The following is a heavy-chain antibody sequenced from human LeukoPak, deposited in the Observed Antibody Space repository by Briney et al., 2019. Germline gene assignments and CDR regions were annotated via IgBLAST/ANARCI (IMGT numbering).Heavy chain of an antibody. CDR2: INHSGST. V-gene: IGHV4-34*01. CDR3: ARSPVRVVPAATNFQH. J-gene: IGHJ1*01. CDR1: GGSFSGYY. Sequence: SETLSLTCAVYGGSFSGYYWSWIRQPPGKGLEWIGEINHSGSTNYNPSLKSRVTISVYTSKNQFSLKLSSVTAADTAVYYCARSPVRVVPAATNFQHWGQGTLVTVSS. D-gene: IGHD2-2*01.